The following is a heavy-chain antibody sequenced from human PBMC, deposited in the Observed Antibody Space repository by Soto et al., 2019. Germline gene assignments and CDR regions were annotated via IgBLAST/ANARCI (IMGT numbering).Heavy chain of an antibody. CDR2: IYSGGST. D-gene: IGHD6-19*01. J-gene: IGHJ6*02. Sequence: ESGGGLVQPGGSLRLSCAASGFTVSSNYMSWVRQAPGKGLEWVSVIYSGGSTYYADSVKGRFTISRDNSKNTLYLQMNSLRAEDTAVYYCARDSSGYSPTMDVWGQGTTVTVSS. V-gene: IGHV3-66*01. CDR1: GFTVSSNY. CDR3: ARDSSGYSPTMDV.